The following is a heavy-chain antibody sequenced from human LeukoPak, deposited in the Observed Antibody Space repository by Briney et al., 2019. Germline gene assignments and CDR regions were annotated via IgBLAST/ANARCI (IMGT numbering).Heavy chain of an antibody. CDR1: GGSISIYY. V-gene: IGHV4-59*01. CDR2: IYYSGST. J-gene: IGHJ1*01. CDR3: ARSYDSSGFLYFQH. D-gene: IGHD3-22*01. Sequence: SETLSLTCTVSGGSISIYYWSWIRQPLGKGLEWIGYIYYSGSTNYSPSLKSRVTISVDTSKNQFSLKLSSVTAADTAVYYCARSYDSSGFLYFQHWGQGTLVTVSS.